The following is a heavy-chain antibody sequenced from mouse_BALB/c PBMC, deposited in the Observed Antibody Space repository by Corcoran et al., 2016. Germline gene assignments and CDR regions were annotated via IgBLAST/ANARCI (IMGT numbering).Heavy chain of an antibody. D-gene: IGHD6-1*01. CDR1: GYTFTNYG. Sequence: QIQLVQSGPELKKPGETVKISCKASGYTFTNYGMNWEKQAPGKGLKWMGWINTYTGEPTYADDFKGRFAFSLETSASTAYLQINNLKNEDMATYFCAREGPPYYYAMDYWGQGTSVTVSS. J-gene: IGHJ4*01. V-gene: IGHV9-1*02. CDR3: AREGPPYYYAMDY. CDR2: INTYTGEP.